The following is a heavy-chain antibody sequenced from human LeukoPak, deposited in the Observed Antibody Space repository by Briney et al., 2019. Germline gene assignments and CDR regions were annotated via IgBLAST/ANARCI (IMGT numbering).Heavy chain of an antibody. Sequence: PGGTLTLSCAASGFTFSSYAMSWVRQAPGKGLEWISAINGSGGSTYYPDSVKSRFTISGDNSKNTLYLQMNSLRAEDTAVYYCAKQPGGPAGDYWGQGTLVTVSS. J-gene: IGHJ4*02. CDR3: AKQPGGPAGDY. CDR2: INGSGGST. D-gene: IGHD1-14*01. V-gene: IGHV3-23*01. CDR1: GFTFSSYA.